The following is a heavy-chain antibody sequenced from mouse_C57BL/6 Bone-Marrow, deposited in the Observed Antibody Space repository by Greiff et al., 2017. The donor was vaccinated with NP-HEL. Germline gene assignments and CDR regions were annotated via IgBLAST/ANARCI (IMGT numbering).Heavy chain of an antibody. CDR2: ISDGGSYT. CDR3: ARLYDGYPFAY. J-gene: IGHJ3*01. D-gene: IGHD2-3*01. Sequence: EVMLVESGGGLVKPGGSLKLSCAASGFTFSSYAMSWVRQTPEKRLEWVATISDGGSYTYYPDNVKGRFTISRDNAKNNLYLQMSHLKSEDTAMYYCARLYDGYPFAYWGQGTLVTVSA. CDR1: GFTFSSYA. V-gene: IGHV5-4*03.